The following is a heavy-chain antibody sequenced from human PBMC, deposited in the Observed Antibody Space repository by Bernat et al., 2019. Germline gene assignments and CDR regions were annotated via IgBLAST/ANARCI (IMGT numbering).Heavy chain of an antibody. Sequence: QVHLHESGPGLVKPSETLSLTCTVSGGSVSSGSYYWSWIRQPPGKGLEWIAYIYYSGSTNYNPSLKSRVTISVDTSKNQFSLKLSSVTAADTAVYYCARVAMYCTGGVCYRDWFDPWGQGTLVTVSS. CDR3: ARVAMYCTGGVCYRDWFDP. CDR2: IYYSGST. CDR1: GGSVSSGSYY. V-gene: IGHV4-61*01. D-gene: IGHD2-8*02. J-gene: IGHJ5*02.